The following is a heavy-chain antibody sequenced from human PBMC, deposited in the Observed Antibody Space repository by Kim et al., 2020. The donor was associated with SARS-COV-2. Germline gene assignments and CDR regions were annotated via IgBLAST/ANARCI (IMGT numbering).Heavy chain of an antibody. Sequence: NYAQKLQGRVTMTTDTSTSTAYMELRSLRSDDTAVYYCARGWLLSNWFDPWGQGTLVTVSS. J-gene: IGHJ5*02. CDR3: ARGWLLSNWFDP. D-gene: IGHD3-3*01. V-gene: IGHV1-18*01.